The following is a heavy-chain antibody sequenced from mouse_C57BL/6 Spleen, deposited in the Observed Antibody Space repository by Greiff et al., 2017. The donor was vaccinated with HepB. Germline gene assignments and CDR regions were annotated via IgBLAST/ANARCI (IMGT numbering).Heavy chain of an antibody. D-gene: IGHD2-3*01. CDR2: IDPETGGT. CDR1: GYTFTDYE. V-gene: IGHV1-15*01. J-gene: IGHJ1*03. CDR3: TRGRIYDGYYWYFDV. Sequence: QVQLQQSGAELVRPGASVTLSCKASGYTFTDYEMHWVKQTPVHGLEWIGAIDPETGGTAYNQKFKGKAILTADKSSSTAYMELRSLTSEDSAVYYCTRGRIYDGYYWYFDVWGTGTTVTVSS.